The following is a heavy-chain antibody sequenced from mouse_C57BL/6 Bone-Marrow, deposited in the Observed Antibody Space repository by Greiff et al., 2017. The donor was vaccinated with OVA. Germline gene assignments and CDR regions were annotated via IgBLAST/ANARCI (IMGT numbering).Heavy chain of an antibody. D-gene: IGHD2-5*01. CDR3: AKAYSIDY. J-gene: IGHJ2*01. V-gene: IGHV1-55*01. Sequence: VQLVESGAELVKPGASVKMSCKASGYTFTSYWINWVKQRPGQGLEWIGDIYPGSGSTNYNEKFKSKATLTVDTSSSTAYMQPRRLTSEDSAVYYFAKAYSIDYWGQGTTLTVSS. CDR1: GYTFTSYW. CDR2: IYPGSGST.